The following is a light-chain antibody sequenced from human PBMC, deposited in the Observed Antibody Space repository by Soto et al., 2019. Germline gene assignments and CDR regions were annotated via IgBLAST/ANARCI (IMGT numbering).Light chain of an antibody. CDR1: QSIKNW. J-gene: IGKJ1*01. Sequence: DIQMTQSPPTLSASVGDRVTITCRASQSIKNWLAWYQQKPGKAPKLLIHDASSLESGVPSRFSGSGSGTEFTLTISSLQPDDFATYYCQQYSTYSWKFGQGTKVEIK. CDR2: DAS. V-gene: IGKV1-5*01. CDR3: QQYSTYSWK.